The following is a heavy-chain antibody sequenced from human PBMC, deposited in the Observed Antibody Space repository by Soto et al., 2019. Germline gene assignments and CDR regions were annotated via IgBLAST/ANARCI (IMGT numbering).Heavy chain of an antibody. CDR1: GFTFNSYA. CDR2: ISGSGGST. V-gene: IGHV3-23*01. J-gene: IGHJ4*02. D-gene: IGHD3-3*01. Sequence: VQLLESGGGLVQPGGSLRLSCAASGFTFNSYAMSWVRQAPGKGLEWVSAISGSGGSTYYADSVRGRFTISRDNSKNTLDMHMNSLRDKDTAEYYCAEGCDFWSGSHFDYWGQGTLVTVSS. CDR3: AEGCDFWSGSHFDY.